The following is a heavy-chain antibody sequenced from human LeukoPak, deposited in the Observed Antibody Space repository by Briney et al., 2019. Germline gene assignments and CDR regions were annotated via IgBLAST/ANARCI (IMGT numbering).Heavy chain of an antibody. D-gene: IGHD3-3*01. CDR1: GFTFSSYW. J-gene: IGHJ3*02. Sequence: PGGSLRLSCAASGFTFSSYWMSWVRQAPGKGLEWVANIKQDASEKYYVDSVKGRFTISRDNAKNSLYLQMNSLRAEDTAVYYCARDAVAYDFWSGYYTLGAFDIWGQGTMVTVSS. V-gene: IGHV3-7*01. CDR2: IKQDASEK. CDR3: ARDAVAYDFWSGYYTLGAFDI.